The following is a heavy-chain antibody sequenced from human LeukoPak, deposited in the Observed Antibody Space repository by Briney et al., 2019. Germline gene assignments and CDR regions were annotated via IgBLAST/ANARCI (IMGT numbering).Heavy chain of an antibody. CDR1: GGSINSYN. D-gene: IGHD6-6*01. CDR3: ARARIAARPGYFDY. Sequence: SETLSLTCTVSGGSINSYNWNWIRQPPGKGLEWIGEINHSGSTNYNPSLKSRVTISVETSKNQFSLKLSSVTAADTAVYYCARARIAARPGYFDYWGQGTLVTVSS. V-gene: IGHV4-34*01. CDR2: INHSGST. J-gene: IGHJ4*02.